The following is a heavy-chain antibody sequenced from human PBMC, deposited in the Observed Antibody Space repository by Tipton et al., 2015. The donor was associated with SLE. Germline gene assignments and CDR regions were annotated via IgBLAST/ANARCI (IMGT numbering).Heavy chain of an antibody. D-gene: IGHD3/OR15-3a*01. CDR2: VYSAART. J-gene: IGHJ4*02. V-gene: IGHV3-23*03. CDR3: AKGGAGGLYFDS. Sequence: GSLRLSCAASGFDLTNSHMNWIRQAPGKGPEWVSIVYSAARTHYSDSVRGRFIISRDDSKNTLYLEMESLRPEDTARYYCAKGGAGGLYFDSWGQGTLVTVSS. CDR1: GFDLTNSH.